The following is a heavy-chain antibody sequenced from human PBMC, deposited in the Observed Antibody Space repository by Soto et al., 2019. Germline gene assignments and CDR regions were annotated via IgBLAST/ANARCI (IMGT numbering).Heavy chain of an antibody. CDR3: AAGLDHNKVGY. D-gene: IGHD2-2*03. V-gene: IGHV4-59*01. Sequence: QVRLQESGPGLVKPSETLSLTCTVSGGSISPSYWNWVRQPPGKRPEWIGCIYYTGNTRNNPSLKRRVTLSRYTSKNQFSLELTSVTAADTAMYFCAAGLDHNKVGYWGQGTLVTVSS. CDR1: GGSISPSY. J-gene: IGHJ4*02. CDR2: IYYTGNT.